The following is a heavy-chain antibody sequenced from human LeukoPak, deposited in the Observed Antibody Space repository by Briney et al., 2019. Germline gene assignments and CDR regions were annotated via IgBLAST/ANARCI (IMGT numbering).Heavy chain of an antibody. CDR3: ARVVYDSSGYYYSLDY. CDR2: INHSGST. D-gene: IGHD3-22*01. CDR1: GGSFSGYY. Sequence: SETLSLTCAVYGGSFSGYYWSWIRQPPGKGLEWIGEINHSGSTSYNPSLKSRVTISVDTSKNQFSLKLSSVTAADTAVYYCARVVYDSSGYYYSLDYWGQGTLVTVSS. J-gene: IGHJ4*02. V-gene: IGHV4-34*01.